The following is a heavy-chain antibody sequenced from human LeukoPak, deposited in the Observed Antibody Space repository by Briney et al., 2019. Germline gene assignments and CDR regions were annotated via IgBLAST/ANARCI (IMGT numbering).Heavy chain of an antibody. CDR1: GFTFGNYG. CDR3: ARKNGLDY. V-gene: IGHV3-23*01. CDR2: ISGSGGST. J-gene: IGHJ4*02. Sequence: GGSLRLSCAASGFTFGNYGMSWVRQAPGKGLEWVSAISGSGGSTYYADSVKGRFTISRDNAKNSLYLQMNSLRAEDTAVYYCARKNGLDYWGQGTLVTVSS.